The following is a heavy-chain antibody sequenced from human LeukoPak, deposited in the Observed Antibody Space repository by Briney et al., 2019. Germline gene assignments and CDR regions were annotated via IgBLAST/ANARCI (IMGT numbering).Heavy chain of an antibody. CDR1: GGSISSGDYY. CDR3: ATNNLHGGGFFDY. J-gene: IGHJ4*02. Sequence: PSQTLSLTCTVSGGSISSGDYYWSWIRQLPGKGLEWIAYTYYSGTTYYNPSLKSRLTISTDTSNNQFSLNLSSVTAADTAVYYCATNNLHGGGFFDYWGQGTLVTVSS. D-gene: IGHD1/OR15-1a*01. CDR2: TYYSGTT. V-gene: IGHV4-31*03.